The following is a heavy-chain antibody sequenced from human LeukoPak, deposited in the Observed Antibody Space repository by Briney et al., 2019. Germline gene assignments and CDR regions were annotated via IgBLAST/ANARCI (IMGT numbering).Heavy chain of an antibody. CDR1: GFTFSSYS. Sequence: GGYLRLSCAASGFTFSSYSMNWVRQAPGKGLEWVSSISSSSSYIYYADSVKGRFTISRDNAKNSLYLQMNSLRAEDTAVYYCARYWEFALVPAAFDHWGQGTLVTVSS. CDR3: ARYWEFALVPAAFDH. J-gene: IGHJ4*02. CDR2: ISSSSSYI. D-gene: IGHD2-2*01. V-gene: IGHV3-21*01.